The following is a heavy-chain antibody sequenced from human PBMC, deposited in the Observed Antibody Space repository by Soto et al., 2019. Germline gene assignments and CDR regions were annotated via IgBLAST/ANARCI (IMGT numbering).Heavy chain of an antibody. J-gene: IGHJ4*02. CDR3: AKDSTGSYSYLFDY. D-gene: IGHD3-10*01. CDR2: ISYDGSNK. Sequence: GGSLRLSCAASGFTFSSYGMHWVRQAPGKGLEWVAVISYDGSNKYYADSVKGRFTISRDNSKNTLYLQMNSLRAEDTAVYYCAKDSTGSYSYLFDYWGQGTLVTVSS. CDR1: GFTFSSYG. V-gene: IGHV3-30*18.